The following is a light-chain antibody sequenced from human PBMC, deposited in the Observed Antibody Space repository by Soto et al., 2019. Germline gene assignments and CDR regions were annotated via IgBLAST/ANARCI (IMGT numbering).Light chain of an antibody. Sequence: EIVLTQSPGTLSLSPGERATLFCRASQSVTSSSIAWHQQKRGQAPRLLIYGASKRATGIPDRFSGSGSGTDFSLTISRLEPEDFAVYYCHQYDNAPQTYGQGTKVDIK. V-gene: IGKV3-20*01. CDR3: HQYDNAPQT. CDR2: GAS. J-gene: IGKJ2*01. CDR1: QSVTSSS.